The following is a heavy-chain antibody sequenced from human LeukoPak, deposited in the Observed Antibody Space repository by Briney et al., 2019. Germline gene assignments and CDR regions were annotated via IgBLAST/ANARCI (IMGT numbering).Heavy chain of an antibody. CDR1: GYTFTGYY. Sequence: GASVKVSCKASGYTFTGYYMHWVRQAPGQGLEWMGWINPNSGGTNYAQKFQGRVTMTRDTSISTAYMELSRLRSDDTAVYYCASIKRDYYDSSGMIPLYYWGQGTLVTVSS. CDR3: ASIKRDYYDSSGMIPLYY. CDR2: INPNSGGT. V-gene: IGHV1-2*02. J-gene: IGHJ4*02. D-gene: IGHD3-22*01.